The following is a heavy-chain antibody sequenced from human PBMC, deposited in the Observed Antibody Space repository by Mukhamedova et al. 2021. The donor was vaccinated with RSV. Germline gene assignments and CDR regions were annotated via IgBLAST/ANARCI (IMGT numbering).Heavy chain of an antibody. CDR3: ARSTYYYGSGSSHYYMDV. Sequence: IGYIYYSGSTYYNPSLKSRVTISVDTSKNQFSLKLSSVTAAGTAVYYCARSTYYYGSGSSHYYMDVWGQGTTVTVSS. J-gene: IGHJ6*03. V-gene: IGHV4-30-4*01. D-gene: IGHD3-10*01. CDR2: IYYSGST.